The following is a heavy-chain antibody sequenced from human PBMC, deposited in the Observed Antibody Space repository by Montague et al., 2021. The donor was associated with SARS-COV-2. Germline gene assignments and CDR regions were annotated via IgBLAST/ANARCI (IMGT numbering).Heavy chain of an antibody. CDR2: SSYI. J-gene: IGHJ4*02. V-gene: IGHV3-21*01. CDR3: ARETNWSYGSSVDY. D-gene: IGHD1-26*01. Sequence: SSYIYYAHSVXGRFTLSSDNPKNSLYLQMNSLRAEYTPVHYCARETNWSYGSSVDYWGKGTLVTVSS.